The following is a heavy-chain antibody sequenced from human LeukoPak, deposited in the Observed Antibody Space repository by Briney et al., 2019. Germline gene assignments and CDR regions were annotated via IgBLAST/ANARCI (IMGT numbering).Heavy chain of an antibody. CDR2: FDPEDGET. CDR1: GYTLTELS. CDR3: ARDAAVTPAPENWFDP. Sequence: ASVKVSCKVSGYTLTELSMHWVRQAPGKGLEWMGGFDPEDGETIYAQKFQGRVTMTEDTSTDTAYMELSSLRSEDTAVYYCARDAAVTPAPENWFDPWGQGTLVTVSS. D-gene: IGHD4-17*01. J-gene: IGHJ5*02. V-gene: IGHV1-24*01.